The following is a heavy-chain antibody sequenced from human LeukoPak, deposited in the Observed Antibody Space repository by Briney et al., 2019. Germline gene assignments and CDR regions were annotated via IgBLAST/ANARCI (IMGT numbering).Heavy chain of an antibody. CDR2: ISYDGSNN. CDR1: GFTFSSYA. Sequence: PGGSLRLSCAASGFTFSSYAMHWVRQAPGKGLEWVAVISYDGSNNYYADYVKGRFTISRDNSKNTLYLQMNSLRAEDTAVYYCARDRFLEWGNWFAPWGQGTLVTVSS. D-gene: IGHD3-3*01. J-gene: IGHJ5*02. V-gene: IGHV3-30-3*01. CDR3: ARDRFLEWGNWFAP.